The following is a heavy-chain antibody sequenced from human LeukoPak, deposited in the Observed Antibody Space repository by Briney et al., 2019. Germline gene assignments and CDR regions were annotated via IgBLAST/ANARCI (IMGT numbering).Heavy chain of an antibody. CDR3: ARHPFNPDYYGSGSNYFDY. D-gene: IGHD3-10*01. V-gene: IGHV4-59*05. J-gene: IGHJ4*02. CDR2: IYYSGST. Sequence: PSETLSLTCTVSGGSISSYYWSWIRQPPGKGLEWIGSIYYSGSTYYNPSLKSRVTISVDTSKNQFSLKLSSVTAADTAVYYCARHPFNPDYYGSGSNYFDYWGQGTLVTVSS. CDR1: GGSISSYY.